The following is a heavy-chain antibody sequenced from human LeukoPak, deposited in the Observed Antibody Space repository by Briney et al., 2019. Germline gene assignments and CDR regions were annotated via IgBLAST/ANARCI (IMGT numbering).Heavy chain of an antibody. CDR3: AREDSSSWGFDY. CDR1: GYTFTSYD. Sequence: ASVKVSCKASGYTFTSYDINWVRQATGQGLEWMGWMNPNSGNTGYAQKFQGRVTMTRNTSISTAYMELSSLRSEDTAVYYCAREDSSSWGFDYWGQGTLVTVSS. CDR2: MNPNSGNT. D-gene: IGHD6-13*01. J-gene: IGHJ4*02. V-gene: IGHV1-8*01.